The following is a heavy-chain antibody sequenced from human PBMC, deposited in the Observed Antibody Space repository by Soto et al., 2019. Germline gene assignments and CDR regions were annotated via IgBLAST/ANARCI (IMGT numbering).Heavy chain of an antibody. CDR3: ARGSTLVRGAPSWFDP. CDR2: IIPIAAIA. CDR1: GGTFSRYT. D-gene: IGHD3-10*01. J-gene: IGHJ5*02. Sequence: QVQLVQSGAEVKKPGSSVKVSCKASGGTFSRYTINWVRQAPGQGLEWMGRIIPIAAIANYTQKFQGRVTITVEKSSPTAYLELSSLRSDDTAVYYCARGSTLVRGAPSWFDPWGQGTLVTVSS. V-gene: IGHV1-69*02.